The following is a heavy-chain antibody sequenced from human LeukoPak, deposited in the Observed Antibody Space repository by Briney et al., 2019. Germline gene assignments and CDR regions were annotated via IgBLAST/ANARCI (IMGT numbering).Heavy chain of an antibody. CDR1: GYTFTSYD. CDR2: MNPNSGIT. J-gene: IGHJ5*02. Sequence: ASVKVSCKASGYTFTSYDINWVRPATGQGLEWMGWMNPNSGITGYAQKFQCRVTITRNTSISTAYMELSSPRSEDTAVYYCARSPWGYCSSTSCKDNWFDPWGQGTLVTVSS. V-gene: IGHV1-8*03. CDR3: ARSPWGYCSSTSCKDNWFDP. D-gene: IGHD2-2*01.